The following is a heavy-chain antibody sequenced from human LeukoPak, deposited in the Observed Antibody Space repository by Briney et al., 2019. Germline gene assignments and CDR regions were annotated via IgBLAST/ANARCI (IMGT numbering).Heavy chain of an antibody. CDR3: AREPDA. V-gene: IGHV4-39*07. J-gene: IGHJ5*02. Sequence: PSETLSLTCTVSGDSISGSNYHWGWIRQPPGKGLEWLGTVHHTGRAFYNPSLRGRTTVSVDTSKNQFSLKLTSVTAATTAVYYCAREPDAWGQGALVTVSS. CDR2: VHHTGRA. CDR1: GDSISGSNYH.